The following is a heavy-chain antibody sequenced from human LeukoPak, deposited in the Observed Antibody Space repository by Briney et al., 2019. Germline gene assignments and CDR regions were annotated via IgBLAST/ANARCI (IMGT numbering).Heavy chain of an antibody. CDR1: GFTFSSHS. J-gene: IGHJ4*02. CDR2: ISSSSSYI. D-gene: IGHD3-3*01. Sequence: GSLRISCATSGFTFSSHSLNWGRQAPGKGLEWVSSISSSSSYIYYADSVKGRFTISRDNAKNSLYLQMNSLRVEETAVYYCARDRRSGWGQGTLVTVSS. V-gene: IGHV3-21*01. CDR3: ARDRRSG.